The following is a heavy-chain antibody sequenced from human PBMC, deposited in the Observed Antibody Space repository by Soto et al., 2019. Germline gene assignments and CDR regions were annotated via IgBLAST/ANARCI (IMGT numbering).Heavy chain of an antibody. CDR1: GESICRYY. D-gene: IGHD3-3*01. J-gene: IGHJ5*02. Sequence: SETRSLTCPVCGESICRYYWNWIRQPPGKGLEWIGYIYYSGSTNYNPSLKSRVTISVDTSKNQFSLKLSSVTAADTAVYYCARHLPGVTIFGVVDNWFDPWGQGTLVTVSS. CDR3: ARHLPGVTIFGVVDNWFDP. V-gene: IGHV4-59*08. CDR2: IYYSGST.